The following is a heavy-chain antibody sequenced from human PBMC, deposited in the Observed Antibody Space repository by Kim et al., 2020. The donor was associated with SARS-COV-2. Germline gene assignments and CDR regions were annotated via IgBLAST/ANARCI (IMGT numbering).Heavy chain of an antibody. CDR3: ASGTGEGWGSGYYYYGMDV. CDR1: GGTFSSYA. V-gene: IGHV1-69*04. CDR2: IIPILGIA. J-gene: IGHJ6*02. D-gene: IGHD2-21*01. Sequence: SVKVSCKASGGTFSSYAISWVRQAPGQGLEWMGRIIPILGIANYAQKFQGRVTITADKSTSTAYMELSSLRSEDTAVYYCASGTGEGWGSGYYYYGMDVWGQGTTVTVSS.